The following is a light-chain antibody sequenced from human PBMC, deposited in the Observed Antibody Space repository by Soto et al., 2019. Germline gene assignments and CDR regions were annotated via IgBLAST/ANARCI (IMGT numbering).Light chain of an antibody. V-gene: IGLV1-40*01. J-gene: IGLJ3*02. CDR2: GNS. CDR3: QSYDSSLSGSV. CDR1: SSNIGAGYD. Sequence: QPVLTQPPSVSGAPGQRVTISCTGSSSNIGAGYDVHWCQQLPGTAPKLLIYGNSNRPSGVPDRFSGSKSGTSASLAITGLQAEDEADYYCQSYDSSLSGSVFGGGTKLTVL.